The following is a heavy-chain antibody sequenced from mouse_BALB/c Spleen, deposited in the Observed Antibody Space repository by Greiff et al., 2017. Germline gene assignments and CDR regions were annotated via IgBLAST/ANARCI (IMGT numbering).Heavy chain of an antibody. V-gene: IGHV1-7*01. D-gene: IGHD2-1*01. CDR3: ARGVGGNPFAD. CDR2: INPSTGYT. CDR1: GYTFTSYW. J-gene: IGHJ3*01. Sequence: VKLQESGAELANPGASVKMSCTASGYTFTSYWMHWVKQRPGQGLDWIGYINPSTGYTEYNQKFKDKATLTADKSSSTAYMQLSSLTSEDSAVYYCARGVGGNPFADWGQGTLVTVSA.